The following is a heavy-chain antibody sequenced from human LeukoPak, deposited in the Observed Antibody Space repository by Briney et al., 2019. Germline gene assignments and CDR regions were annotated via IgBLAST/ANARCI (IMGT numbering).Heavy chain of an antibody. D-gene: IGHD6-19*01. CDR3: AKDIGDDGVAGTDFDY. J-gene: IGHJ4*02. V-gene: IGHV3-9*01. Sequence: PGGSLRLSCAASGFTFDDYAMHWVRHAPGKGLEWVSGISWNSGSIGYADSVKGRFTISRDNAKNSLHLQMNSLRAEDTALYYCAKDIGDDGVAGTDFDYRGQGTLVTVSS. CDR2: ISWNSGSI. CDR1: GFTFDDYA.